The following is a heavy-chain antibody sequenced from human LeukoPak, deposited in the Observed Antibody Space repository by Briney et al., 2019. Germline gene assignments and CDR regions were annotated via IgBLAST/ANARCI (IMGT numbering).Heavy chain of an antibody. CDR1: GGTFISYA. CDR3: AKGDSSSWSAFEI. J-gene: IGHJ3*02. Sequence: SVKVSCKASGGTFISYAISWVRQAPGQGREWMGGIIPIFGTANYAQKFQGRVTITADESTSTAYTELSSLRSEDTAVFYCAKGDSSSWSAFEIWGQGTMVTVSS. V-gene: IGHV1-69*01. CDR2: IIPIFGTA. D-gene: IGHD6-13*01.